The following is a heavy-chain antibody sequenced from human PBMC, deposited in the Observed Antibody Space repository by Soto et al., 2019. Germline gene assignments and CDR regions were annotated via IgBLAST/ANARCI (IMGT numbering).Heavy chain of an antibody. J-gene: IGHJ5*02. CDR2: MNPNSGNT. V-gene: IGHV1-8*01. Sequence: GASVKVSCKASGYTFTSYDINWVRQATGQGLEWMGWMNPNSGNTGYAQKFQGRVTMTRNTSISTAYMELSSLRSEDTAVYYCARGDYDFWSGYTGNNWFDPWGQGTLVTVSS. CDR3: ARGDYDFWSGYTGNNWFDP. CDR1: GYTFTSYD. D-gene: IGHD3-3*01.